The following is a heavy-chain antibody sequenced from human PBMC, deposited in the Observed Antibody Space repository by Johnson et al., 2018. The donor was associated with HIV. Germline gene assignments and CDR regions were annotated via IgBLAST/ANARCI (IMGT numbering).Heavy chain of an antibody. D-gene: IGHD6-19*01. CDR3: ARGGIYSSPHDAYDI. V-gene: IGHV3-74*01. CDR1: GFTFSNYW. CDR2: INGDGSRT. Sequence: EQLVESGGGLVQPGGSLRLSCGASGFTFSNYWVQWVRQAPGKGLVWVSRINGDGSRTSYADSVKGRFTIARDNAKNTLYLQMQSLRSEDTALYYCARGGIYSSPHDAYDIWGQGTMVTVSS. J-gene: IGHJ3*02.